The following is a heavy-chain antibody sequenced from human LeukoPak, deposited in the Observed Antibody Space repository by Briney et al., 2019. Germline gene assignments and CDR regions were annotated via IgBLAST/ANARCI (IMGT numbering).Heavy chain of an antibody. CDR3: ARVWGLSHFDY. CDR1: GGSISSGDYY. D-gene: IGHD3-16*01. CDR2: IYYSGST. Sequence: SETLSLTCTVSGGSISSGDYYWSWIRQPPGKGLEWIGYIYYSGSTYYNPSLKSRVTISVDTSKNQFSLKLSSVTAADTAVYYCARVWGLSHFDYWDQGTLVTVSS. V-gene: IGHV4-30-4*01. J-gene: IGHJ4*02.